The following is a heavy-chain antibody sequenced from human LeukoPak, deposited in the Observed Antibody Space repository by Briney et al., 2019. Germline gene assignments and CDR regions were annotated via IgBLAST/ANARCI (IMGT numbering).Heavy chain of an antibody. CDR2: INHSGST. CDR1: GGSFSGYY. Sequence: SETLSLTCAIYGGSFSGYYWSWIRQPPGKGLEWIGEINHSGSTNYNPSLKSRVTISVDTSKNQFSLKLSSVTAADTAVYYCARGLRWPLDYWGQGTLVTVSS. J-gene: IGHJ4*02. CDR3: ARGLRWPLDY. V-gene: IGHV4-34*01. D-gene: IGHD2-15*01.